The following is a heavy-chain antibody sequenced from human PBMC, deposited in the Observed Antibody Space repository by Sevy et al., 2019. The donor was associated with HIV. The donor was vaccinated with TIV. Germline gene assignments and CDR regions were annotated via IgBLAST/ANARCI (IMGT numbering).Heavy chain of an antibody. J-gene: IGHJ4*02. Sequence: GGSLRLSCAASGFTFSSYSMNWVRQAPGKGLGWVSSISSSSSYIYYADSVKGRFTISRDNAKNSLYLQMNSLRAEDTAVYYCARDQDIVVVVAAVDYWGQGTLVTVSS. V-gene: IGHV3-21*01. D-gene: IGHD2-15*01. CDR1: GFTFSSYS. CDR2: ISSSSSYI. CDR3: ARDQDIVVVVAAVDY.